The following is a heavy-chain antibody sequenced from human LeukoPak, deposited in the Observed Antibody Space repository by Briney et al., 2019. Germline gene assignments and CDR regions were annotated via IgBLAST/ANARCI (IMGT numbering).Heavy chain of an antibody. J-gene: IGHJ4*02. D-gene: IGHD1-14*01. CDR3: AREILGGFNPGAY. CDR1: LDSTTSNF. Sequence: SSETLSLTCTVSLDSTTSNFWSWVRQPPGKGREWIGEIHRSGSPNYNPSLQSRVTISIDRSRNQIVLELSSVTAADTAFYYCAREILGGFNPGAYWGQGTLVTVSS. V-gene: IGHV4-4*02. CDR2: IHRSGSP.